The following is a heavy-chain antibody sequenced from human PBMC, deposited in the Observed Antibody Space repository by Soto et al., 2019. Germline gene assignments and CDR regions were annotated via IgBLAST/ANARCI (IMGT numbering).Heavy chain of an antibody. Sequence: PSETLSLTCTVSGGSVSSGSYYWSWIRQPPGKGLEWIGYIYYSGSTNYNPSLKSRVTISVDTSKNQFSLKLSSVTAADTAVYYCARGLTYNWFDPWGQGTLVTVS. CDR3: ARGLTYNWFDP. V-gene: IGHV4-61*01. D-gene: IGHD2-21*02. CDR1: GGSVSSGSYY. J-gene: IGHJ5*02. CDR2: IYYSGST.